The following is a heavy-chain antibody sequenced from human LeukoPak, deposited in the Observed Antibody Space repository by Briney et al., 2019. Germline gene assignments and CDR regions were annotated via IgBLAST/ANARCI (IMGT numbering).Heavy chain of an antibody. D-gene: IGHD5-18*01. J-gene: IGHJ4*02. CDR2: MQSTGNS. Sequence: QVQLQESGPGLVKPSETVSLTCSVSGDSISTYHWNWIRQSPAKGLEVIGYMQSTGNSKYNPSLRSRVTIFVDTSKSQVALILSSVTAADTAVYYCARDKQHSYGRYFDHWGQGALVTVSS. V-gene: IGHV4-59*01. CDR1: GDSISTYH. CDR3: ARDKQHSYGRYFDH.